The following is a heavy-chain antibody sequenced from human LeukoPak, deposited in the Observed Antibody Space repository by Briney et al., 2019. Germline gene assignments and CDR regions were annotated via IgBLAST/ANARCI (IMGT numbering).Heavy chain of an antibody. D-gene: IGHD6-13*01. CDR2: ISGSGGST. CDR1: GFTFSSYA. V-gene: IGHV3-23*01. Sequence: GGSLRLSCAASGFTFSSYAMSWVRQAPGKGLEWVSAISGSGGSTYYADSVKGRFTISRDNSKNTLYLQMNSLRAEDTAVYYCAKDPRIDSELVGGTYYYYGMDVWGQGTTVTVSS. J-gene: IGHJ6*02. CDR3: AKDPRIDSELVGGTYYYYGMDV.